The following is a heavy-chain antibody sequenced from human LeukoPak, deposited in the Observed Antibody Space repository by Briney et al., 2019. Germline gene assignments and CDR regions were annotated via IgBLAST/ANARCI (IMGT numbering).Heavy chain of an antibody. J-gene: IGHJ4*02. D-gene: IGHD4-11*01. CDR2: MGGSDDYI. Sequence: GSLRLSCAASGFTFSTYTMSWVGQAPGKGLEWVSAMGGSDDYIYYADSVKGRFTISRDNSKNTLYLQINSLRAGHTAVYYCAKLTTSWGQGTLVTVSS. CDR3: AKLTTS. CDR1: GFTFSTYT. V-gene: IGHV3-23*01.